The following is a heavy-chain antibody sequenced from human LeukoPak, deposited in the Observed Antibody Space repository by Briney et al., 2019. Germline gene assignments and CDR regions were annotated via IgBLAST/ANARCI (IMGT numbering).Heavy chain of an antibody. Sequence: PSETLSLTCAVYGGSFSGYYWSWIRQPPGKGLEWIGEINHSGSTNYNPSLKSRVTISVDTSKNQFFLKLSSVTAADTAVYYCARGPSCSSTSCYYRKYNWFDPWSQGTLVTVSS. D-gene: IGHD2-2*01. V-gene: IGHV4-34*01. CDR1: GGSFSGYY. CDR2: INHSGST. CDR3: ARGPSCSSTSCYYRKYNWFDP. J-gene: IGHJ5*02.